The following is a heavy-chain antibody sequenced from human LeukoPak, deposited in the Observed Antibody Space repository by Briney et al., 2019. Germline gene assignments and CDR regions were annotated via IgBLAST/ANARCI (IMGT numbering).Heavy chain of an antibody. V-gene: IGHV1-18*01. Sequence: ASVTVSCTASGYNFIIYGISWVRQAPGQGLEWMGWISPYNGNTNYAQKLQGRVTMTTDTPTSRAHMELRSLRSDDTAVYYCARATRTYYYDSNPRHDAFDIWGQGTMVTVSS. CDR2: ISPYNGNT. D-gene: IGHD3-22*01. CDR1: GYNFIIYG. J-gene: IGHJ3*02. CDR3: ARATRTYYYDSNPRHDAFDI.